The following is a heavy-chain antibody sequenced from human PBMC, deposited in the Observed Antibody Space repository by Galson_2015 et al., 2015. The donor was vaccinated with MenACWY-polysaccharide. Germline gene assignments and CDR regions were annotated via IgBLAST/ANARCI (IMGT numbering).Heavy chain of an antibody. CDR3: ECATRHAFDI. Sequence: SLRLSCAASGFTFSSYAMSWVRQAPGKGLEWVSIISGSGGTTYYADSVKGRVTISRDNSKDTLYLQMNSLRAEDTAVYYCECATRHAFDIWGQGTMVTVSS. CDR1: GFTFSSYA. J-gene: IGHJ3*02. CDR2: ISGSGGTT. D-gene: IGHD5-24*01. V-gene: IGHV3-23*01.